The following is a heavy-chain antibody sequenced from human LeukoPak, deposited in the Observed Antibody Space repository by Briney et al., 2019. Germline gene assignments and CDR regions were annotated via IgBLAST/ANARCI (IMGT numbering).Heavy chain of an antibody. CDR2: ISYDGSNK. Sequence: GGSLRLSCATSGFTFSSYAMHWVRQAPGKGLERVAVISYDGSNKYYADSVKGRFTISRDNSKNTLYLQMNSLRAEDTAVYYCARFISGSGSYLYYYYYYYMDVWGKGTTVTVSS. CDR3: ARFISGSGSYLYYYYYYYMDV. V-gene: IGHV3-30*04. CDR1: GFTFSSYA. J-gene: IGHJ6*03. D-gene: IGHD3-10*01.